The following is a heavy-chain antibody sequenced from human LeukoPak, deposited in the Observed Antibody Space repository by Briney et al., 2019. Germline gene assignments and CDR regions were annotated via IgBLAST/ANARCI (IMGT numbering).Heavy chain of an antibody. D-gene: IGHD1-1*01. J-gene: IGHJ6*03. CDR1: GFTFSSYA. V-gene: IGHV3-7*01. Sequence: PGGSLRLSCAASGFTFSSYAMTSGRQAPGKGLGWVANIKQEGSEKYYVDSVKGRFTISGDNAKNSLYLQMNSLRAEDTAVYYCARSPGTTFHYYMDVWGKGTTVTISS. CDR3: ARSPGTTFHYYMDV. CDR2: IKQEGSEK.